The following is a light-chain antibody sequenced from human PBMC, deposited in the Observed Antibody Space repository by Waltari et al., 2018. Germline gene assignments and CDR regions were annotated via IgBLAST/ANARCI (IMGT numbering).Light chain of an antibody. CDR1: QSVSSY. CDR2: DAS. CDR3: QQRSSWSLT. V-gene: IGKV3-11*01. J-gene: IGKJ4*01. Sequence: EIVLTQSPATLSLSPGERPTLSCRASQSVSSYLAWYQQKPGQAPRRLIYDASNRATGIPARFSGSGSGTDFTLTISSLEPEDFAVYYCQQRSSWSLTFGGGTKVEIK.